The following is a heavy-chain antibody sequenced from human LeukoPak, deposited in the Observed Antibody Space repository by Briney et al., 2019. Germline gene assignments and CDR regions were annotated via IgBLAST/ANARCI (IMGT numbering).Heavy chain of an antibody. CDR2: ISGSGGST. CDR1: GFTFSSYA. Sequence: PGGSLRLSCAASGFTFSSYAMSWVRQAPGKGLEWVSAISGSGGSTYYADSVKGRFTISRDNSKNTLYLQMNSLRAVDTAVYFCASGIRDYYYYGLDVWGHGTTVTVSS. J-gene: IGHJ6*02. V-gene: IGHV3-23*01. D-gene: IGHD1-14*01. CDR3: ASGIRDYYYYGLDV.